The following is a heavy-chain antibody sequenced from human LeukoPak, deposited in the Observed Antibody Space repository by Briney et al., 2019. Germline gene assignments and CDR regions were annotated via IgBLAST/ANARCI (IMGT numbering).Heavy chain of an antibody. CDR3: ARHGGNSVYDPFEH. Sequence: SETLSLTCTVSGGSISSHYWSWIRQSPAKGLEWIGCIFYTGNTNYTPSLKSRVTISVDTSKKQFSLRLSSVTAADTAVYYCARHGGNSVYDPFEHWGQGTLVTVSS. V-gene: IGHV4-59*08. CDR1: GGSISSHY. J-gene: IGHJ4*02. CDR2: IFYTGNT. D-gene: IGHD5/OR15-5a*01.